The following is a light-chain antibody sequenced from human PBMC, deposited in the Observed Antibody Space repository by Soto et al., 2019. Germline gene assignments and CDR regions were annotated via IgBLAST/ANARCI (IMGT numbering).Light chain of an antibody. CDR1: SNDVGGYNY. J-gene: IGLJ1*01. CDR2: DVS. CDR3: CSFAGNLFI. V-gene: IGLV2-11*01. Sequence: QSALTQPRSVSGSPGQSVTISCGGTSNDVGGYNYVSWYQQYPGKVPKLMIYDVSKRPSGVPDRFSGSKSGNTASLTISGLQAEDEADYYCCSFAGNLFIFGTGTQLTVL.